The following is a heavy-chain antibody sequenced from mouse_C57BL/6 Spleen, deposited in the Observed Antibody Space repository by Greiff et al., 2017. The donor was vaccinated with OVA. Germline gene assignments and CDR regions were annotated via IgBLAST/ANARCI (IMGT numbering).Heavy chain of an antibody. Sequence: DVMLVESGGGLVKPGGSLKLSCAASGFTFSDYGMHWVRQAPEKGLEWVAYISSGSSTIYYADTVKGRFTISRDNAKNTLFLQMTSLRSEDTAMYYCARRSYSNPFDYWGQGTTLTVSS. J-gene: IGHJ2*01. CDR2: ISSGSSTI. CDR3: ARRSYSNPFDY. D-gene: IGHD2-5*01. CDR1: GFTFSDYG. V-gene: IGHV5-17*01.